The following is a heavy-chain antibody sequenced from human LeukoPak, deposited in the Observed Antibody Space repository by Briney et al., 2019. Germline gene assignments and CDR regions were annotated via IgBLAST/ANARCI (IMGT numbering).Heavy chain of an antibody. J-gene: IGHJ4*02. CDR1: GFIFSSYA. V-gene: IGHV3-23*01. D-gene: IGHD3-16*01. CDR3: AKTRGWPYHFDY. Sequence: GGSLRLSCAASGFIFSSYAMSWVRQAPGKGLEWVSAISASGGSTYYADSVRGRFTISRDNSKNTQYLQMNSLTAEDTAVFYCAKTRGWPYHFDYWGQGTLVTVSS. CDR2: ISASGGST.